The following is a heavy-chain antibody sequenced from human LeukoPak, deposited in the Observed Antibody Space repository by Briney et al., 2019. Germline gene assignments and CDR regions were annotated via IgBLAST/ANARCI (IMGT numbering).Heavy chain of an antibody. V-gene: IGHV3-30*04. J-gene: IGHJ4*02. CDR2: ISYDGSNK. D-gene: IGHD3-22*01. CDR1: GFTFSSYA. CDR3: ASLEGGYQYYFNY. Sequence: PGRSLRLSCAASGFTFSSYAMHWVRQAPGKGLEWVAVISYDGSNKYYADSVKGRFTISRDNSKNTLYLQMNSLRAEDTAEYYCASLEGGYQYYFNYWGQGTLVTVSS.